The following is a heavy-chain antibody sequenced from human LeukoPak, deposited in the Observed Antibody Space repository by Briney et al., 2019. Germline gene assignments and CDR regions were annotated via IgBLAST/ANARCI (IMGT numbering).Heavy chain of an antibody. CDR1: GFTVSSNY. J-gene: IGHJ3*02. CDR3: ARDLDYYDSSGYYSGGAFDI. CDR2: IYSGGST. V-gene: IGHV3-66*01. D-gene: IGHD3-22*01. Sequence: GGSLRLSCAASGFTVSSNYMSWVRQAPGKGLEWVSVIYSGGSTYYADSVKGRFTISRDNSKNTLYLQMNSLRAEDTAVYYCARDLDYYDSSGYYSGGAFDIWGQGTMVTVSS.